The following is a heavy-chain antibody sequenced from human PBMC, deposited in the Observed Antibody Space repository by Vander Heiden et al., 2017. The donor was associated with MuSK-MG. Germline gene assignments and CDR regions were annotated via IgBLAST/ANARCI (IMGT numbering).Heavy chain of an antibody. CDR2: INHSGST. CDR1: GGSFSGCY. D-gene: IGHD3-22*01. J-gene: IGHJ5*02. CDR3: ARNPLGNPSDYYESSPP. Sequence: QVQLLQWGAGLLKPSETLSLTCAVYGGSFSGCYWSWIRQPPGKGLEWIGEINHSGSTNYNPSLKSRVTISVDTSKKQFSLKLSSMTAADTAVYYCARNPLGNPSDYYESSPPWGQGTLVTVSS. V-gene: IGHV4-34*01.